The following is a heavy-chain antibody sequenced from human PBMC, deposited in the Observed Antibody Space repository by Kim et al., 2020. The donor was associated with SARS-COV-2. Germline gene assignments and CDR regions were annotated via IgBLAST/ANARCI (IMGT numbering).Heavy chain of an antibody. D-gene: IGHD2-15*01. CDR1: GGSISSYY. Sequence: SETLSLTCTVSGGSISSYYWSWIRQPPGKGLEWIGYIYYSGSTNYNPSLKSRVTISVDTSKNQFSLKLSSVTAADTAVYYCARAWVVAASLWFDPWGQGT. V-gene: IGHV4-59*01. CDR2: IYYSGST. J-gene: IGHJ5*02. CDR3: ARAWVVAASLWFDP.